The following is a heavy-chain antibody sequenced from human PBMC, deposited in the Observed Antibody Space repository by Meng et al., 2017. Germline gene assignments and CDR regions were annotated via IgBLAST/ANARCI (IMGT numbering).Heavy chain of an antibody. Sequence: SETLSLTCTFSGYSISSGCYWGWIRQHPGKGLEWIGSIYHSGSTYYNPSLKSRVTISGDTSKNQFSLKLRAATAADTAVYYCARDNWNEAFDIWGQGTVVTVSS. J-gene: IGHJ3*02. V-gene: IGHV4-38-2*02. CDR3: ARDNWNEAFDI. D-gene: IGHD1-1*01. CDR1: GYSISSGCY. CDR2: IYHSGST.